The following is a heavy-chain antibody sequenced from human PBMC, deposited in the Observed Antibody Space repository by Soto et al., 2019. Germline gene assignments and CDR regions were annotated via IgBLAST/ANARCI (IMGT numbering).Heavy chain of an antibody. Sequence: GGSLSLSCAGSGFTFSTHSMNWVRQAPGKGLEWVANIKADGSEKFSVYPVRGRFTISRDTPKNSLYLQMNSLKAETTAVYYFARARGVDFWGRGTLVTVSS. D-gene: IGHD3-16*01. CDR2: IKADGSEK. V-gene: IGHV3-7*03. J-gene: IGHJ4*02. CDR1: GFTFSTHS. CDR3: ARARGVDF.